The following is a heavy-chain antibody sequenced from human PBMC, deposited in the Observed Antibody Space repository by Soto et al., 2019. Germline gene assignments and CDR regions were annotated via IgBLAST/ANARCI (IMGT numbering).Heavy chain of an antibody. Sequence: HPGGSLRLSCAASGFNFSNHWMHWGRQRPAEGLVWVSRITIDGKSKAYAESVKGRFAISRDNAKNTLYLQMNGLTAEDTAVYYCARESGDWPLNWFDPWGQGTLVTV. J-gene: IGHJ5*02. CDR3: ARESGDWPLNWFDP. V-gene: IGHV3-74*01. D-gene: IGHD2-21*02. CDR2: ITIDGKSK. CDR1: GFNFSNHW.